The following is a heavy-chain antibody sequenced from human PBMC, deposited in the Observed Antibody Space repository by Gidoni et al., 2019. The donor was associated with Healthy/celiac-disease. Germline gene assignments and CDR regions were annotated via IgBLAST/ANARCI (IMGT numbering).Heavy chain of an antibody. V-gene: IGHV3-9*01. CDR3: AKAPGAPIVGATYFDY. CDR2: ISWNSGSI. CDR1: GFTFDDYA. J-gene: IGHJ4*02. D-gene: IGHD1-26*01. Sequence: EVQLVESGGGLVQPGRSLRLSCAASGFTFDDYAMHWVRQAPGKGLEWVSGISWNSGSIGYADSVKGRFTISRDNAKNSLYLQMNSLRAEDTALYYCAKAPGAPIVGATYFDYWGQGTLVTVSS.